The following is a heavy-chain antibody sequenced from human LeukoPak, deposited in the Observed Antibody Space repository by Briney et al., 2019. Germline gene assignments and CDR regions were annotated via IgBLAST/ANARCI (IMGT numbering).Heavy chain of an antibody. J-gene: IGHJ4*02. CDR1: GGSISSYY. D-gene: IGHD6-19*01. Sequence: SETLSLTCTVSGGSISSYYWSWIRQPPGKGLEWIGYIYYSGSTNYNPSLKSRVTISVDTSKNQLSLKLTSVTAADTAVYYCARASSGWYSLFAYWGQGTLVTVSS. V-gene: IGHV4-59*01. CDR2: IYYSGST. CDR3: ARASSGWYSLFAY.